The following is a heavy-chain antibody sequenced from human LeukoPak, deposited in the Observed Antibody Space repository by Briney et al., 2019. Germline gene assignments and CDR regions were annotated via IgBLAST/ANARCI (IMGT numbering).Heavy chain of an antibody. CDR1: GGSISSSSYY. CDR2: IYYSGST. J-gene: IGHJ6*03. D-gene: IGHD3-16*02. CDR3: ARVMGASWFFYLDV. V-gene: IGHV4-39*07. Sequence: SETLSLTCTVSGGSISSSSYYWGWIRQPPGKGLEWIGSIYYSGSTYYNPSLKSRVTISVDTSKNQFSLKLSSVTAADTAVYYCARVMGASWFFYLDVWGKGTTVTVSS.